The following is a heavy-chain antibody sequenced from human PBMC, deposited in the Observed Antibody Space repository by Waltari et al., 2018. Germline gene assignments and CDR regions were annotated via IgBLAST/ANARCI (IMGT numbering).Heavy chain of an antibody. CDR3: GRNFGDYAPIDY. CDR2: FSTTGST. V-gene: IGHV4-61*02. Sequence: QVQLQESGPGLVRPSQTLSLTCTVPGASLGSGSFSWSWIRQPAGQGLGWVGRFSTTGSTNYNPSLKSRVTISIDASKNHFYLRLSSVTAADTAVYYCGRNFGDYAPIDYWGQGTLVTVSS. D-gene: IGHD4-17*01. J-gene: IGHJ4*02. CDR1: GASLGSGSFS.